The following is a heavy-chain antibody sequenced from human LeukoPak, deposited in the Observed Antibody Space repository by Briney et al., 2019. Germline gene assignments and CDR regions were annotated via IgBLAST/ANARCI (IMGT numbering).Heavy chain of an antibody. CDR3: TKDLMTGYSSGWYFGY. D-gene: IGHD6-19*01. Sequence: GGSLRLSCAASGFSLNSDAMSWVRQPPGKGLEWVSVSSGSDDSTHYADSVKGRFIMSRDEPKNTLYLQLNSLRVEDTAVYYCTKDLMTGYSSGWYFGYWGQGALVTVSS. CDR2: SSGSDDST. J-gene: IGHJ4*02. V-gene: IGHV3-23*01. CDR1: GFSLNSDA.